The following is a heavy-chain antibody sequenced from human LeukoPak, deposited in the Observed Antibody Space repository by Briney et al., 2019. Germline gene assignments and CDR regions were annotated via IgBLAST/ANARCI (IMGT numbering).Heavy chain of an antibody. J-gene: IGHJ4*02. V-gene: IGHV1-18*01. D-gene: IGHD3-22*01. CDR1: GYTFTSYG. Sequence: GASVKVSCKASGYTFTSYGIGWVRQAPGQGLEWMGWISAYNGNTNYAQKLQGRVTMTTDTSTSTAYMELRSLRSDDTAVYYCARATYYYDSSGYYAYWGQGTLVTVSS. CDR3: ARATYYYDSSGYYAY. CDR2: ISAYNGNT.